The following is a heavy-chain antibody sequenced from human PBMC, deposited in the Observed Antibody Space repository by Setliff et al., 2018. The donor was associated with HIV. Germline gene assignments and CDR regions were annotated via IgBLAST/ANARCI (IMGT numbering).Heavy chain of an antibody. J-gene: IGHJ4*02. Sequence: LSLTCAVYGGSFSGYYWSWIRQPPGKGLGWIGEINHSGSTNYNPSLKSRVTISVDTSKNQFSLKLSSVTAADTAVFYCARLTTTYYYDSSAYYHPVWGQGTLVTVSS. CDR2: INHSGST. V-gene: IGHV4-34*01. D-gene: IGHD3-22*01. CDR1: GGSFSGYY. CDR3: ARLTTTYYYDSSAYYHPV.